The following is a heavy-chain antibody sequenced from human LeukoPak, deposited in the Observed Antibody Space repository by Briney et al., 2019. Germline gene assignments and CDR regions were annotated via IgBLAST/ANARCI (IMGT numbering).Heavy chain of an antibody. D-gene: IGHD4-17*01. CDR3: ARVITVSNAFDY. V-gene: IGHV4-31*03. CDR2: IYYSGST. J-gene: IGHJ4*02. Sequence: SGTLSLTCTVSGGSISSGGYYWSWIRQHPGKGLEWIGYIYYSGSTYYNPSLKSRVTISVDTSKNQFSLKLSSVTAADTAVYYCARVITVSNAFDYWGQGTLVTVSS. CDR1: GGSISSGGYY.